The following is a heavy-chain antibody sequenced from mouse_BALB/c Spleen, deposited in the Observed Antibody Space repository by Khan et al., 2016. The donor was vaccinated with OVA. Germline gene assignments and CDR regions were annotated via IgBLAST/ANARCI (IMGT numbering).Heavy chain of an antibody. CDR1: GFTFSSYG. D-gene: IGHD1-1*01. V-gene: IGHV5-17*02. Sequence: EVQLVESGGGLVQPGGSRKLSCAASGFTFSSYGMHWVRQAPEKGLEWVAYISGDSSTIYYADTVKGRFTISRDNPKNTLFLQMTSLMSEDTAMYYCATSYYYGYYFDYWGPGTILTVSS. J-gene: IGHJ2*01. CDR3: ATSYYYGYYFDY. CDR2: ISGDSSTI.